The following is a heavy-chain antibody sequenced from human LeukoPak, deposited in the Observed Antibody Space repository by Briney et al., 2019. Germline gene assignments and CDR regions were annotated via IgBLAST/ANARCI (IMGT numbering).Heavy chain of an antibody. CDR3: AKQGNSGSYYFDYFDY. Sequence: PGRSLRLSCAASGFTFDDDAMHWVRQAPGKGLEWVSGISWNSGSIGYADSVKGRFTISRDNAKNSLYLQMNSLRAEDTALYYCAKQGNSGSYYFDYFDYWGQGTLVTVSS. J-gene: IGHJ4*02. V-gene: IGHV3-9*01. CDR2: ISWNSGSI. CDR1: GFTFDDDA. D-gene: IGHD1-26*01.